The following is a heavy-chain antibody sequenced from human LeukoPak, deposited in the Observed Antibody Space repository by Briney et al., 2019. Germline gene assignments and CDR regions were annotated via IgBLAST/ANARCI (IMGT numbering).Heavy chain of an antibody. CDR3: ARDRSMADAFDI. CDR2: ISSSSSYI. V-gene: IGHV3-21*01. CDR1: GFTFSSYA. J-gene: IGHJ3*02. Sequence: GGSLRLSCAASGFTFSSYAMSRVRQAPGKGLEWVSSISSSSSYIYYADSVKGRFTISRDNAKNSLYLQMNSLRAEDTAVYYCARDRSMADAFDIWGQGTMVTVSS. D-gene: IGHD5-24*01.